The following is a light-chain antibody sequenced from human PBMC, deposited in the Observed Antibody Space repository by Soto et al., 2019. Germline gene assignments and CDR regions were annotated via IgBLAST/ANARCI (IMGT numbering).Light chain of an antibody. CDR3: AAWDDSLNAL. CDR1: SSNIGSNT. Sequence: QSVLTQPPSASGTPGQRVTISCSGSSSNIGSNTVNWYQQLPRTAPKLLIYSNNQRPSGVPDRFSGSKSGTSASLAISGPQSEDEADYYCAAWDDSLNALFGGGTKLTVL. J-gene: IGLJ2*01. V-gene: IGLV1-44*01. CDR2: SNN.